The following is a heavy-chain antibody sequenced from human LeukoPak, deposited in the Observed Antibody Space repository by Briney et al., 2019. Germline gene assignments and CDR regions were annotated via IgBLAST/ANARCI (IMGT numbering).Heavy chain of an antibody. Sequence: GGSVNVSCKASGYTFTKYGLTWVRQAPGQGLEWMGWISTDNADTYYAQNYQGRVTMTIDTSTSTAYMELRSLRSDDTAVYYCVRDCASDCSIKGHYYFDLWGRGTLVTVSS. CDR2: ISTDNADT. CDR3: VRDCASDCSIKGHYYFDL. J-gene: IGHJ2*01. V-gene: IGHV1-18*01. CDR1: GYTFTKYG. D-gene: IGHD2-21*02.